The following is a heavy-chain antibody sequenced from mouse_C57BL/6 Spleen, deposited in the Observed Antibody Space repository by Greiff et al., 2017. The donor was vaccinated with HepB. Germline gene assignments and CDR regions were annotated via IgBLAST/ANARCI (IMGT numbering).Heavy chain of an antibody. CDR2: IYPGDGDT. CDR1: GYAFSSSW. D-gene: IGHD1-1*01. J-gene: IGHJ4*01. V-gene: IGHV1-82*01. Sequence: QVQLQQSGPELVKPGASVKISCKASGYAFSSSWMNWVKQRPGKGLEWIGRIYPGDGDTNYNGKFKGKATLTADKSSSTAYMQLSSLTSEDSAVYFCERGRWEGAMDYWGQGTSVTVSS. CDR3: ERGRWEGAMDY.